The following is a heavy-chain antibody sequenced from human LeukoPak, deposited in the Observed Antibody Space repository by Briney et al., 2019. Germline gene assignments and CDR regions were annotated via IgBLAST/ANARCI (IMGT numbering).Heavy chain of an antibody. Sequence: GGSLRLSCAASGFTFSSYAMHWVRQAPGKGLEWVAVISYDGSNKYYADSVKGRFTISRDNSKNTLYLQMNSLRAEDTAVYYCARDSTFLEWLFYYWGQGTLVTVSS. J-gene: IGHJ4*02. CDR1: GFTFSSYA. CDR3: ARDSTFLEWLFYY. D-gene: IGHD3-3*01. CDR2: ISYDGSNK. V-gene: IGHV3-30-3*01.